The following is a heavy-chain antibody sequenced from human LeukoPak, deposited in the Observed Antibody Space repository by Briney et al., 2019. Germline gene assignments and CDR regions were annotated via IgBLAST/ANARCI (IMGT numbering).Heavy chain of an antibody. CDR2: IYHTGST. V-gene: IGHV4-39*07. D-gene: IGHD3-9*01. J-gene: IGHJ4*02. CDR1: GGSISSSSYY. CDR3: SRARDILTGSYQGAFDF. Sequence: SETLSLTCTVSGGSISSSSYYWGWIRQPPGKGLEWIGYIYHTGSTYYNPSPESRVSISVDNSRNQFSLNLTSVTAADTAIYYCSRARDILTGSYQGAFDFWGPGTLVTVSP.